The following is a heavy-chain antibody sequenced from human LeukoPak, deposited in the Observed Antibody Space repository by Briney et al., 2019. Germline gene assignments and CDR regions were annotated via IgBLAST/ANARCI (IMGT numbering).Heavy chain of an antibody. D-gene: IGHD6-19*01. J-gene: IGHJ4*02. CDR1: GFTLTRYG. Sequence: SPRLSCAASGFTLTRYGMHCVRPGPDEGLGRVAVISYDGSNKYYADSVKGRFTISRDNSKNTLYLQMNSLRAEDTAVYYCAKDLAYSSGWYQDYWGQGTLVTVSS. CDR2: ISYDGSNK. V-gene: IGHV3-30*18. CDR3: AKDLAYSSGWYQDY.